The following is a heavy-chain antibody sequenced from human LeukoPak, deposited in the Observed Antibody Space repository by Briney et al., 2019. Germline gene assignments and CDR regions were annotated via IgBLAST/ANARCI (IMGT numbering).Heavy chain of an antibody. CDR3: ARLAAAGTSFYGMDV. D-gene: IGHD6-13*01. J-gene: IGHJ6*04. CDR1: GFTFSSYW. CDR2: IKQDGSEK. V-gene: IGHV3-7*01. Sequence: AGGSLRLSCAASGFTFSSYWMSWVRQAPGKGLEWVANIKQDGSEKYYVDSVKGRFTISRDNAKNSLYLQMNSLRAEDTAMYYCARLAAAGTSFYGMDVWGKGTTVTVSS.